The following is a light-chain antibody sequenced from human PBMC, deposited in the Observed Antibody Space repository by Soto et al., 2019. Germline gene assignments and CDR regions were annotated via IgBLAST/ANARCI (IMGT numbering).Light chain of an antibody. CDR1: SGHSSYA. CDR3: QTWGTGPAV. CDR2: LNSDGSH. Sequence: QAVVTQSPSASASLGASVKLTCTLSSGHSSYAIAWHQQQPEKGPRYLMKLNSDGSHSKGDGIPDRFSGSSSGAERYVTISGLQSEDEADYYGQTWGTGPAVFGGGTQLTVL. J-gene: IGLJ7*01. V-gene: IGLV4-69*01.